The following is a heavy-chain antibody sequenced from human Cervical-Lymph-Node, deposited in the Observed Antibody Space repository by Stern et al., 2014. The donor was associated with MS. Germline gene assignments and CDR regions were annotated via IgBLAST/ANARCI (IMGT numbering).Heavy chain of an antibody. CDR1: GFIFSSYA. J-gene: IGHJ4*02. V-gene: IGHV3-30-3*01. CDR2: LSNEGSKQ. D-gene: IGHD2-15*01. CDR3: ARDTCRGGGCYFRY. Sequence: VQLVESGGGVVQPGRSLRLSCAAPGFIFSSYAMHWVRQAPGKGLDWVAFLSNEGSKQFYADSVKGRFTISRDNSNNTLYLQMNSLRPEDTAVYYCARDTCRGGGCYFRYWGQGILITVSS.